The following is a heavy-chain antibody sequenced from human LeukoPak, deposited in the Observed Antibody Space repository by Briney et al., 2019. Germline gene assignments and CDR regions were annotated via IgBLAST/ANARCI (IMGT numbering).Heavy chain of an antibody. Sequence: PGGSLRLSCAASGFTFSSYWMSWVRQAPGKGLEWVANIKQDESKRYYVDSVKGRFTIYRDNAKNSLYLQMNSLRAEDTAVYYCASALYGDYEGFANLNFWGQGTLVTVSS. CDR3: ASALYGDYEGFANLNF. V-gene: IGHV3-7*01. D-gene: IGHD4-17*01. J-gene: IGHJ4*02. CDR2: IKQDESKR. CDR1: GFTFSSYW.